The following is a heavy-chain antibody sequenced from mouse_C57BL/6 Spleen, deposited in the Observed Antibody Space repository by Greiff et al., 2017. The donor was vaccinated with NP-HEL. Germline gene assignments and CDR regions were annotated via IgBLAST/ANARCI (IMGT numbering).Heavy chain of an antibody. CDR1: GYTFTDYN. CDR3: ASNWDGGFAY. CDR2: INPNNGGT. D-gene: IGHD4-1*01. Sequence: VQLQQSGPELVKPGASVKIPCKASGYTFTDYNMDWVKQSHGKSLEWIGDINPNNGGTIYNQKFKGKATLTVDKSSSTAYMELRSLTSAATAFYYCASNWDGGFAYWGQGTLVTVSA. V-gene: IGHV1-18*01. J-gene: IGHJ3*01.